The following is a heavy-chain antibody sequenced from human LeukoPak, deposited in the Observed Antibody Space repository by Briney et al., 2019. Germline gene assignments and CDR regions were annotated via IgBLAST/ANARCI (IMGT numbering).Heavy chain of an antibody. D-gene: IGHD3-22*01. Sequence: GGSLRLSCAASGFTFSSYAMHWVRQAPGKGLEWVAVISYDGSNKYYADSVKGRFTISRDNSKNTLYLQMNSLRAEDTAVYYCARDRDYYDSSGKSHFHYYYGMDVWGQGTTVTVSS. CDR1: GFTFSSYA. CDR3: ARDRDYYDSSGKSHFHYYYGMDV. CDR2: ISYDGSNK. V-gene: IGHV3-30-3*01. J-gene: IGHJ6*02.